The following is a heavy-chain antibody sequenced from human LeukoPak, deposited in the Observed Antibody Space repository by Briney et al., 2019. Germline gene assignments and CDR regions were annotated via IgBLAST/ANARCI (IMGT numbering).Heavy chain of an antibody. V-gene: IGHV3-30*18. CDR1: GFTFISYG. CDR2: ISYDGSNK. Sequence: GGSLRLSCAASGFTFISYGMHWVRQAPGKGLEWVAVISYDGSNKYYADSVKGRFTISRDNSKNTLYLQMNSLRAEDTAVYYCAKDRAYSSGWYYYYYGMDVWGQGTTVTVSS. CDR3: AKDRAYSSGWYYYYYGMDV. D-gene: IGHD6-19*01. J-gene: IGHJ6*02.